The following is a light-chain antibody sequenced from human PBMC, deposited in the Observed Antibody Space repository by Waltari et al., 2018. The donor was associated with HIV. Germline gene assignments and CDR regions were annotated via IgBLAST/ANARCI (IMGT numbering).Light chain of an antibody. CDR2: HDI. CDR1: KLGDKY. Sequence: SYELTQPPSVSVSPGQTASITCSGDKLGDKYACWYQQKPGQSPVLVIYHDIQRPSGIPERFSGSNSGNTATLTISGTQAMEEADYYCQAWDSSTVVFGGGTKLTVL. CDR3: QAWDSSTVV. J-gene: IGLJ2*01. V-gene: IGLV3-1*01.